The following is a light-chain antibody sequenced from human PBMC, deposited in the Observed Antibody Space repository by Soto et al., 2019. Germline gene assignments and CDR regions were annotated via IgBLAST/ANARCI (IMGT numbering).Light chain of an antibody. J-gene: IGKJ4*01. CDR1: QNINTY. CDR2: LAS. Sequence: IQVTQSPSSLSASVGDRVTITCRASQNINTYLNWYRQKSGKAPELLIFLASTLQTGVPSRFSGSGSGTNFSLPISGLQPDDFATYYCQQSFSNMVTFGGGSKVQI. CDR3: QQSFSNMVT. V-gene: IGKV1-39*01.